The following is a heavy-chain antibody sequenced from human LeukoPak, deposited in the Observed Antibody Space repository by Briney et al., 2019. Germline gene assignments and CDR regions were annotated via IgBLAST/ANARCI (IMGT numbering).Heavy chain of an antibody. CDR2: IIPIFGIA. CDR1: GGTFSSYA. J-gene: IGHJ4*02. CDR3: ARTPPDSSGYYYLFDY. V-gene: IGHV1-69*04. Sequence: SVKVSCKASGGTFSSYAISWVRQAPGQGLEWMGRIIPIFGIANYAQKFQGRVTITADTSTSTAYMELSSLRSEDTAVYYCARTPPDSSGYYYLFDYWGQGTLVTVSS. D-gene: IGHD3-22*01.